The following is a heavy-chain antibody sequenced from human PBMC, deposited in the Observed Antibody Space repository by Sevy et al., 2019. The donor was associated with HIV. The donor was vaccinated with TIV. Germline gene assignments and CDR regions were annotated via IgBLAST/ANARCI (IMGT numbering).Heavy chain of an antibody. D-gene: IGHD3-22*01. Sequence: GGSLRLSCAASGFTFRTHAMHWVRQAPGKGLEWVAVISYNGNSKYYAESVKGRFTISRDDSKNTLYLQMNSLRPEDTAVYTCARHSGYDGRGYSPGYWGQGTLVTVSS. J-gene: IGHJ4*02. CDR1: GFTFRTHA. CDR2: ISYNGNSK. V-gene: IGHV3-30*03. CDR3: ARHSGYDGRGYSPGY.